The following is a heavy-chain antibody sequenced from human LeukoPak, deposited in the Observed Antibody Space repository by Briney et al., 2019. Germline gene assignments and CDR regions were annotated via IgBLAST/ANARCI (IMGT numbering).Heavy chain of an antibody. Sequence: GASVKVSCKVSGYTLTELSMHWVRQAPGKGLEWLGGFDPEDGETIYAQKFQGRVTMTEDTSTDTAYMELSSLRSEDTAVYYCARGGITFGGAYYMDVWGKGTTVTVSS. CDR1: GYTLTELS. J-gene: IGHJ6*03. D-gene: IGHD3-16*01. V-gene: IGHV1-24*01. CDR3: ARGGITFGGAYYMDV. CDR2: FDPEDGET.